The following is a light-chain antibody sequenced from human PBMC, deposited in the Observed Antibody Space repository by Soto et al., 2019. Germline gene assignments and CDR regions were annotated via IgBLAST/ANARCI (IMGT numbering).Light chain of an antibody. CDR3: SSYAGSNNYV. CDR2: EVS. V-gene: IGLV2-8*01. J-gene: IGLJ1*01. CDR1: SRDVGGYNY. Sequence: QSVPTQPDSAPGPPGQSVTISCTGTSRDVGGYNYVSWYQQHPGKAPKLMIYEVSKRPSGVPDRFSGSKSGNTASLTVSGLQAEDEADYYCSSYAGSNNYVFGTGTKVTVL.